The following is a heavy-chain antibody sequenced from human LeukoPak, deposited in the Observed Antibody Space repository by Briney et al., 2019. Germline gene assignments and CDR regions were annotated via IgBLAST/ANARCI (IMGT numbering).Heavy chain of an antibody. J-gene: IGHJ4*02. Sequence: PGGSLRLSCAASGFTFSNYNINWVRQAPGKGLEWVSSISSRGSYIYYADSVRGRFAISADNAMNSLYLQMNSLRAEDAAVYYCARGYSSSWYDLYYFDYWGQGTLVTVSS. CDR1: GFTFSNYN. CDR2: ISSRGSYI. V-gene: IGHV3-21*01. D-gene: IGHD6-13*01. CDR3: ARGYSSSWYDLYYFDY.